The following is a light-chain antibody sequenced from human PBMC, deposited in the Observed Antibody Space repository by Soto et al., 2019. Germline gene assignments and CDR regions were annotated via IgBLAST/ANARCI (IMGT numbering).Light chain of an antibody. CDR1: SGHSNYA. Sequence: QSVLTQSPSASASLGASVKLTCTLSSGHSNYAIAWHQQQPEKGPRYLIKLNRDGSHSQGDGIPNRFSGSSSGAERYLTIASLQSDDEDDHCCQTWGTGIVIFGGGTKLTIL. CDR2: LNRDGSH. V-gene: IGLV4-69*01. CDR3: QTWGTGIVI. J-gene: IGLJ2*01.